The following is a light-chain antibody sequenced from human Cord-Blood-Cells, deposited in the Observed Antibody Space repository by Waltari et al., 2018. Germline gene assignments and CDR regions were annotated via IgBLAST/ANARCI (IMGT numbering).Light chain of an antibody. Sequence: SSELTQAPAVSVALGQTVRITCQGDSLRSDYASWYQQKPGQAPVLVIYGKNNRPSSIPDRFCGSSSGNTASLTIPGAQAEDEADYYCNSRDSSGNQNWVFGGGTKLTVL. CDR2: GKN. J-gene: IGLJ3*02. V-gene: IGLV3-19*01. CDR1: SLRSDY. CDR3: NSRDSSGNQNWV.